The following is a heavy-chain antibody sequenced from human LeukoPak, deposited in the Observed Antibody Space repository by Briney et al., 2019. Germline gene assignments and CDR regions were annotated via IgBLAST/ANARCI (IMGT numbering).Heavy chain of an antibody. V-gene: IGHV4-59*08. J-gene: IGHJ5*02. CDR1: GGSISSYY. CDR2: IYYSGST. D-gene: IGHD6-19*01. Sequence: PSETLSLTCTVSGGSISSYYWSWIRQPPGKGLEWIGYIYYSGSTNYNPSLKSRVTISVDTSKNQFSLKLSSVTAADTAVYYCARLREGSSGERNWFDPWGQGTLVTVSS. CDR3: ARLREGSSGERNWFDP.